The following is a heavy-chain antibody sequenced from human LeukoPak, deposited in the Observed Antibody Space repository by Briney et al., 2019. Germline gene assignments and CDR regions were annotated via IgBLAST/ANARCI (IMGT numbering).Heavy chain of an antibody. CDR2: INWNGGSK. D-gene: IGHD6-19*01. Sequence: GGSLRLSCAASGFRFDDHGMSWVRQAPGKGLEWVSGINWNGGSKGYADSVKGRFTISRDNAKNSLYLQMNSLRAEDTALYYCAGGDRNGWYFDYWGQGILVTVSS. J-gene: IGHJ4*02. CDR1: GFRFDDHG. CDR3: AGGDRNGWYFDY. V-gene: IGHV3-20*04.